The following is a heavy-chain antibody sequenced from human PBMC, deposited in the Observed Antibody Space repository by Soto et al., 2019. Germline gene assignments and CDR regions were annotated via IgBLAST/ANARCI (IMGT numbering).Heavy chain of an antibody. J-gene: IGHJ4*02. CDR1: GGSISSSSYY. D-gene: IGHD6-13*01. Sequence: QLQMQESGPGLVKPSETLSLTCTVSGGSISSSSYYWGWIRQPPGKGLEWIGGIYYSGSTYYNPSLKSRVTISVDTSNNQFSLKLISVTAADTAVYYCSRPIAAAAFDYWGQGTLVTVSS. CDR3: SRPIAAAAFDY. V-gene: IGHV4-39*01. CDR2: IYYSGST.